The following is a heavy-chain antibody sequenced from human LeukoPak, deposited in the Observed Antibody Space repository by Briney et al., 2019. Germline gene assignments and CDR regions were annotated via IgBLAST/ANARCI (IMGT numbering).Heavy chain of an antibody. D-gene: IGHD2-21*02. CDR3: ARAPYCGGDCPIDY. CDR2: IYYSGST. Sequence: SETLSLTCTVSGGSISSYYWSWIRQPPGKGLEWIGYIYYSGSTNYNPSLKSRVTISVDTSKNQFSLKLSSVIAADTAVYYCARAPYCGGDCPIDYWGQGTLVTVSS. CDR1: GGSISSYY. V-gene: IGHV4-59*01. J-gene: IGHJ4*02.